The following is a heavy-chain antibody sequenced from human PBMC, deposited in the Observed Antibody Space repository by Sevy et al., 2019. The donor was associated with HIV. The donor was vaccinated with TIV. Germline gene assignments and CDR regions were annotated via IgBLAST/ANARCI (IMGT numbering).Heavy chain of an antibody. CDR2: IWYDGSNK. CDR1: GFSLSSYG. J-gene: IGHJ6*03. CDR3: ARDGLGTISEEDYYMDV. Sequence: GGSLRLSCAASGFSLSSYGMHWVRQAPGKGLEWVAVIWYDGSNKYYADSVKGRFTISRDNSKNTLYLQMNSLRAEDTAVYYCARDGLGTISEEDYYMDVWGKGPTVTVSS. D-gene: IGHD1-1*01. V-gene: IGHV3-33*01.